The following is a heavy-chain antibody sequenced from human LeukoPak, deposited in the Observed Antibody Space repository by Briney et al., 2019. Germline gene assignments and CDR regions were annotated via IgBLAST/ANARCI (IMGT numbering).Heavy chain of an antibody. Sequence: SETLSLTCTVSGGSITRANQYWDWVRQPPGKELEWIGSVDYSGNTYYNPSLKSRVTMSVDAPKAQFSLKLISVTAADTAVYYCARGRLRLYCSSTSCYGWFDPWGQGTLVTVSS. CDR1: GGSITRANQY. CDR3: ARGRLRLYCSSTSCYGWFDP. CDR2: VDYSGNT. V-gene: IGHV4-39*01. J-gene: IGHJ5*02. D-gene: IGHD2-2*01.